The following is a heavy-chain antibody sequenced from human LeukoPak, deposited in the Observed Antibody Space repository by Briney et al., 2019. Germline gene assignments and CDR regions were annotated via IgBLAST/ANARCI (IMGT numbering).Heavy chain of an antibody. V-gene: IGHV3-23*01. CDR2: LSGSGTAT. J-gene: IGHJ6*03. CDR3: AKHLGSHSFLFYYMDV. Sequence: GGSLRLSCEASQFTFSRFAMSWIRQAPGTGLEWVSTLSGSGTATYYADSVKGRFTTSRDNSKDTLYLQMDNLRADGTAAYYCAKHLGSHSFLFYYMDVWGTGTSVIVSS. D-gene: IGHD2-21*01. CDR1: QFTFSRFA.